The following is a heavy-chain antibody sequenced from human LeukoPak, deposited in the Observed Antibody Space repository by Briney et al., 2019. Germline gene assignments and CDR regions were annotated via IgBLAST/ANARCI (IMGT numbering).Heavy chain of an antibody. CDR2: INPNSGGT. J-gene: IGHJ6*03. CDR3: ARGGSPIFYYYIDV. CDR1: GYTFTDYF. D-gene: IGHD2-21*01. V-gene: IGHV1-2*02. Sequence: ASVKVSCKSSGYTFTDYFMHWVRQAPGQGLEWMGWINPNSGGTNYAQRFQGRVTMTRDTSITTTYMELSRLSSDDTAVYYCARGGSPIFYYYIDVWGKGTTVTISS.